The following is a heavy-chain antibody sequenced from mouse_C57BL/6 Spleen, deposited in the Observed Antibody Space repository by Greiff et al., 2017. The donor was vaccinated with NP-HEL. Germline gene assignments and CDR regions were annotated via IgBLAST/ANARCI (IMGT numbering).Heavy chain of an antibody. Sequence: QVQLQQSGPGLVQPSQSLSITCTVSGFSLTSYGVHWVRQSPGTGLEWLGVIWRGGSTDYNAAFISRLSITKDNSKSQVFFKMNSLQADDTAIYYCAKKDYGGFAYGGQGTLVTVSA. V-gene: IGHV2-5*01. CDR1: GFSLTSYG. J-gene: IGHJ3*01. D-gene: IGHD2-4*01. CDR3: AKKDYGGFAY. CDR2: IWRGGST.